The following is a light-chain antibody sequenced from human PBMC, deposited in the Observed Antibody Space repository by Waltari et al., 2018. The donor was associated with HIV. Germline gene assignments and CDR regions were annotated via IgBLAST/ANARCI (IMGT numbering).Light chain of an antibody. CDR3: QQYNSYWT. J-gene: IGKJ1*01. CDR2: KAS. V-gene: IGKV1-5*03. Sequence: DIQMTQSPSTLSASVGDRATITCRASQSVSSWLAWYQQKPGKAPKLLIYKASTLESGVPSRFSGSGSGTEFTLTISSLQPDYFATYYCQQYNSYWTFGQGTKVEIK. CDR1: QSVSSW.